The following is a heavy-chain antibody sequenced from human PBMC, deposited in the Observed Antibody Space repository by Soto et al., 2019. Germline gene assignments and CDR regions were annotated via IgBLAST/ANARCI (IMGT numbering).Heavy chain of an antibody. CDR3: ARGWNPHSNFNFYYMDV. V-gene: IGHV4-34*02. J-gene: IGHJ6*03. CDR1: GGSFSGHF. Sequence: VQLQHWGAGLLKPSETLSLTCAVYGGSFSGHFWTWIRQPPGKGLEWIGEINSSGDTSYNPSLKSRVAMSVDTPERQFSLKLTSVTAADTAVYYWARGWNPHSNFNFYYMDVWAKGTTVTISS. CDR2: INSSGDT. D-gene: IGHD1-1*01.